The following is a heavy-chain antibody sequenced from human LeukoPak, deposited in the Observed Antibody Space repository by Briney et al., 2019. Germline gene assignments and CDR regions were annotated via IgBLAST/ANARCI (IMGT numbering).Heavy chain of an antibody. D-gene: IGHD5-24*01. Sequence: GGSLRLSCAASGFTFSDAWMSWVRQAPGKGLEWVSGISPNGVITYYADSVKGRFTISRDNSKGTVYLQMNSLRPEDTAVYYCAKDDAWLQFGDWGRGTLVTVSS. V-gene: IGHV3-23*01. CDR2: ISPNGVIT. CDR1: GFTFSDAW. J-gene: IGHJ4*02. CDR3: AKDDAWLQFGD.